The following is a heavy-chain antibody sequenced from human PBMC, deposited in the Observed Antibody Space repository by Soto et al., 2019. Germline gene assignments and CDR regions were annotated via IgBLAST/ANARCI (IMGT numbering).Heavy chain of an antibody. D-gene: IGHD6-13*01. Sequence: GGSLRLSCAASGFTFSRYAMSWVRQAPGKGLEWVSAISGSGGSTYYADSVKGRFTISRDNSKNTLYLQMNSLRAEDTAVYYCAKPVPSSSWYFDYYYYYGMDVWGQGTTVTVSS. CDR2: ISGSGGST. V-gene: IGHV3-23*01. CDR1: GFTFSRYA. J-gene: IGHJ6*02. CDR3: AKPVPSSSWYFDYYYYYGMDV.